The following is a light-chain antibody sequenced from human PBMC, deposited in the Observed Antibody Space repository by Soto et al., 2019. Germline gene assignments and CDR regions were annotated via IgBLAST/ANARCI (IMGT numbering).Light chain of an antibody. V-gene: IGKV1-39*01. J-gene: IGKJ1*01. CDR1: QFVSNY. CDR3: QQSYSAWT. CDR2: AAS. Sequence: IQLTQSPSSLYASVGDRVTITCRASQFVSNYLNWYQQKPGKAPNLLIYAASSLQSGVPSRFSGSGSGTDFTLTISSLQPEDFATYYCQQSYSAWTFGQGTKVDIK.